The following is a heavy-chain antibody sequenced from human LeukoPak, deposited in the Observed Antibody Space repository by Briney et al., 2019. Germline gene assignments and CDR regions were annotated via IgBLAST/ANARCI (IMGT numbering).Heavy chain of an antibody. V-gene: IGHV3-21*04. CDR1: GFTFSSYN. CDR3: ARVVTIFGVARDAFDI. CDR2: ISSSSSYI. D-gene: IGHD3-3*01. Sequence: GGSLRLSCAASGFTFSSYNMNWVRQAPGKGLEWVSSISSSSSYIYYADSVKGRFTISRDNAKNSLYLQMNSLRAEDTAVYYCARVVTIFGVARDAFDIWGQGTMVTVSS. J-gene: IGHJ3*02.